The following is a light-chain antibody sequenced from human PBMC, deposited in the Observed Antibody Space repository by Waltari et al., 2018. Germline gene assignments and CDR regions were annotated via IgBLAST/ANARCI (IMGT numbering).Light chain of an antibody. J-gene: IGKJ4*01. CDR1: QNVLKN. V-gene: IGKV3-15*01. CDR3: QQYNDWPRLT. Sequence: EIVMTQSPATVSVSPGERVTLSCRASQNVLKNVAWYQQIPGQAPKLRVYGASTRATGVPARFSGGGSGTEFTLTISSLQSEDFATYYCQQYNDWPRLTFGGGTKVDIK. CDR2: GAS.